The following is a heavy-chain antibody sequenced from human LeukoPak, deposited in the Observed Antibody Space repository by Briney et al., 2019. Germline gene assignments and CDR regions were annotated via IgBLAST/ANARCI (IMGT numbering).Heavy chain of an antibody. J-gene: IGHJ6*02. CDR1: GFTFSSYW. CDR2: IKQDGSEK. V-gene: IGHV3-7*01. D-gene: IGHD6-19*01. CDR3: ARVSGWPYYYYGMDV. Sequence: PGGSLRLSCAASGFTFSSYWMSWVRQAPGKGLEWVANIKQDGSEKYYVDSVKGRFTISRDNAKNSLYLQMNSLRAEDTAVYYCARVSGWPYYYYGMDVWGQGTTVTVSS.